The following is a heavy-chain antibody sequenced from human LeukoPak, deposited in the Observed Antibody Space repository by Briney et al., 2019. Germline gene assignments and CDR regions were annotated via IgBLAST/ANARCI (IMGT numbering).Heavy chain of an antibody. CDR1: GFTFSDYG. V-gene: IGHV3-33*06. D-gene: IGHD4-11*01. Sequence: GGSLRLSCAASGFTFSDYGIHWVRRAPGKGLEWVAVIWSDGSNKYYADSVKGRFTISRDNSENTLYLQMNSLRAEDTAVYYCAKGAGPSNDYMDVWGKGTTVTVSS. CDR2: IWSDGSNK. CDR3: AKGAGPSNDYMDV. J-gene: IGHJ6*03.